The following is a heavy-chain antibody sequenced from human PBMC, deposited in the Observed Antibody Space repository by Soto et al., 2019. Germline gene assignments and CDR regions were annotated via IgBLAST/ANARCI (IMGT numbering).Heavy chain of an antibody. J-gene: IGHJ6*02. CDR3: ARVHLVRTSSYYCGMDV. CDR2: ISGSGKDT. Sequence: GGTLRLSCATSGFTFTNHRMNWVRQAPGKGLESVASISGSGKDTFYRDSVKGRFTISRDNAESSLVLQMNSLTVDDTAVYHCARVHLVRTSSYYCGMDVWGPGTTVTVSS. CDR1: GFTFTNHR. V-gene: IGHV3-21*06. D-gene: IGHD6-6*01.